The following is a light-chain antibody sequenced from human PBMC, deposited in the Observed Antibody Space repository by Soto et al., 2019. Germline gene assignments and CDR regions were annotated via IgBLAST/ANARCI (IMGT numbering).Light chain of an antibody. CDR1: QTISSW. CDR3: QHYNSYSEA. Sequence: EIQMTQSPSTLSGSVGDSVPITCRASQTISSWLAWYQQKPGKAPKLLIYKASTLKSGVPSRFSGSGSGTEFTLTISSLQPDDFATYYCQHYNSYSEAFGQGTKVDIK. CDR2: KAS. J-gene: IGKJ1*01. V-gene: IGKV1-5*03.